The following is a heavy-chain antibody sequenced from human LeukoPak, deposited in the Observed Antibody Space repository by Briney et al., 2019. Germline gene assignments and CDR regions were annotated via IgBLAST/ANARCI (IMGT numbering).Heavy chain of an antibody. V-gene: IGHV3-23*01. Sequence: GGSLRLSCAASGFSFSDYSMHWVRQAPGKGLEWGSIISGSGDSTYYADSVKGRFTISRDNSKNTLYLQMNSLRADDTAVYYCAKESGYDVDFDYWGQGTLVTVSS. CDR1: GFSFSDYS. CDR2: ISGSGDST. D-gene: IGHD5-12*01. CDR3: AKESGYDVDFDY. J-gene: IGHJ4*02.